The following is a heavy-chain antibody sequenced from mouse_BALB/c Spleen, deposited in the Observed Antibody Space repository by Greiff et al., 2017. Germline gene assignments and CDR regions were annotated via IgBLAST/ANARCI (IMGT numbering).Heavy chain of an antibody. CDR3: AITTVVATPFAY. Sequence: EVKLMESGGGLVKPGGSLKLSCAASGFTFSSYAMSWVRQSPEKRLEWVAEISSGGSYTYYPDTVTGRFTISRDNAKNTLYLEMSSLRSEDTAMYYCAITTVVATPFAYWGQGTLVTVSA. D-gene: IGHD1-1*01. CDR2: ISSGGSYT. J-gene: IGHJ3*01. CDR1: GFTFSSYA. V-gene: IGHV5-9-4*01.